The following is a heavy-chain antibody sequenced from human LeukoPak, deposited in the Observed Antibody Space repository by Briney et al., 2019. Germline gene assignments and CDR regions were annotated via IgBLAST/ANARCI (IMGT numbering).Heavy chain of an antibody. Sequence: SETLSLTCSVSGASVSSDYWNWIRQSPGRGLEWIGYTHYRGDINYNPSLKSRLTMSVDASSNQVSLKLSSVTAADAAVSYCGRNLGSGSDHWGQGTLVTVSS. J-gene: IGHJ4*02. D-gene: IGHD3-10*01. CDR2: THYRGDI. CDR3: GRNLGSGSDH. V-gene: IGHV4-59*02. CDR1: GASVSSDY.